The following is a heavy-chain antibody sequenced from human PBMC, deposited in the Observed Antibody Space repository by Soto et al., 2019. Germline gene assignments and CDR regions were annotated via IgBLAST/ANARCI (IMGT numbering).Heavy chain of an antibody. CDR2: IWYDGSNK. CDR3: ARGFSDLNYIDV. D-gene: IGHD3-3*01. J-gene: IGHJ6*03. V-gene: IGHV3-33*01. CDR1: GFTFSSYG. Sequence: QVQLVESGGGVVQPGRSLRLSCAASGFTFSSYGMHWVRQAPGTGREWVAVIWYDGSNKYYADSVKGRFTISRDNSKNTLYLQMNSLRAEDTAVYYCARGFSDLNYIDVWGKGNTVTVSS.